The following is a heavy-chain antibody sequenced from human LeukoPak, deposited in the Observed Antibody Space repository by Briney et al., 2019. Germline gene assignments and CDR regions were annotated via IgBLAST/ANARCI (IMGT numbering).Heavy chain of an antibody. D-gene: IGHD6-19*01. V-gene: IGHV4-4*07. J-gene: IGHJ3*02. CDR3: ASNQWLVDARDDAFDI. Sequence: NPSETLSLTCTVSGGSISSYYWSWIRQPAGKGLEWIGRIYTSGSTNYNPSLKSRVTMSVDTSKNQFSLKLSSVTAADTAVYYCASNQWLVDARDDAFDIWGQGTMVTVPS. CDR2: IYTSGST. CDR1: GGSISSYY.